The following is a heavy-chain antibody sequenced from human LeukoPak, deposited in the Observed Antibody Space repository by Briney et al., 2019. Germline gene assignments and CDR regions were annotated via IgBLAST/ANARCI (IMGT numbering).Heavy chain of an antibody. Sequence: SDTLSLTCSVYGGSFSGFYWSWIRQPARKGLEWIGRIYTSGSTNYNPSLKSRVTMSVDTSKNQFSLKLSSVTAADTAVYYCARDAGYSSSSRLHNWFDPWGQGTLVTVSS. CDR2: IYTSGST. CDR3: ARDAGYSSSSRLHNWFDP. D-gene: IGHD6-13*01. CDR1: GGSFSGFY. J-gene: IGHJ5*02. V-gene: IGHV4-4*07.